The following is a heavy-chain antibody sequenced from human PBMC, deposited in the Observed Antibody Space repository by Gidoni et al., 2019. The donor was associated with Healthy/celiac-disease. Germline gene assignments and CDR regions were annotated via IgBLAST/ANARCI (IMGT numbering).Heavy chain of an antibody. CDR3: ARVGPLYSSSWYRY. J-gene: IGHJ4*02. CDR1: GGSFSGYY. D-gene: IGHD6-13*01. CDR2: INHSGST. Sequence: QVQLQQWGAGLLKPSETLSLTCAAYGGSFSGYYWSWIRQPPGKGLEWIGEINHSGSTNYNPSLKSRVTISVDTSKNQFSLKLSSVTAADTAVYYCARVGPLYSSSWYRYWGQGTLVTVSS. V-gene: IGHV4-34*01.